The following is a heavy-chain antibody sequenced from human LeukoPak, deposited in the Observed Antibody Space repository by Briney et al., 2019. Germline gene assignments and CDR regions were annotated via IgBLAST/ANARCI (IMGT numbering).Heavy chain of an antibody. CDR1: GFTFSSYE. CDR3: ARRYYYGSNAVDI. J-gene: IGHJ3*02. V-gene: IGHV3-48*03. D-gene: IGHD3-22*01. Sequence: PGGSLRLSCAASGFTFSSYEMHWVRQAPGKGLEWVSYISSSGSTIYYADFVKGRFTISRDNAKNTMYLQMNSLRAEDTAVYYCARRYYYGSNAVDIWGQGTMVTVSS. CDR2: ISSSGSTI.